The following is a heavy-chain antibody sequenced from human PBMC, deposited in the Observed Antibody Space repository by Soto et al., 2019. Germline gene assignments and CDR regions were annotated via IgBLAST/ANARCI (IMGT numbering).Heavy chain of an antibody. D-gene: IGHD3-22*01. J-gene: IGHJ6*02. CDR1: GYTFIAYY. CDR3: AGPLYDSSGTLALGMDV. CDR2: INPSGGST. Sequence: ASVKVSCKPSGYTFIAYYIHWVRQAPGQGLEWMGIINPSGGSTSYAQHFQGRVTMTRDTSTSTVYMELSGLRYEDTAVYYRAGPLYDSSGTLALGMDVWGQGTTVTVSS. V-gene: IGHV1-46*01.